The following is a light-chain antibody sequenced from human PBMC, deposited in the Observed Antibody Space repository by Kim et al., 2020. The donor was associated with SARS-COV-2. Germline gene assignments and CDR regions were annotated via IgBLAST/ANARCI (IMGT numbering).Light chain of an antibody. CDR1: QSITKY. Sequence: GDRVNMSCRTSQSITKYLNWYQQKPGKVPNLLISGASSLQSGVPSRFSGSWSGTDFTLTISTLQPEDFATYYCQQSFTAPRFTFGPGTKVDIK. CDR2: GAS. CDR3: QQSFTAPRFT. V-gene: IGKV1-39*01. J-gene: IGKJ3*01.